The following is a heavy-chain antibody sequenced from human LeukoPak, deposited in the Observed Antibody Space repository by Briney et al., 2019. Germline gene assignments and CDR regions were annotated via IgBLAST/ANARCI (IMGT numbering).Heavy chain of an antibody. V-gene: IGHV5-51*01. CDR3: ARDGLQSDAFDI. CDR2: IYPDDSDA. J-gene: IGHJ3*02. Sequence: PGGSLRLSCKGSGYSFTTYWIGWVRQVPGKGLEWMGIIYPDDSDAKYSPSFQGQVTLSVDKSISTAYLQWSSLRASDTAIYYCARDGLQSDAFDIWGQGTMVIVSS. CDR1: GYSFTTYW.